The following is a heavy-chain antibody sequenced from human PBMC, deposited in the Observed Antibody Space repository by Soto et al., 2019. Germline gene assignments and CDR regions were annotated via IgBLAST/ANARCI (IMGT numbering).Heavy chain of an antibody. Sequence: PGGSLRLSCAASGFTFSSYAMSWVRQAPGKGLEWVSAISGSGGSTYYADSVKGRFTISRDNSKNTLYLQMNSLRAEDTAVYYCAKDYDVEMATARHYYGMDVWGQGTTVTVSS. D-gene: IGHD5-18*01. CDR2: ISGSGGST. CDR1: GFTFSSYA. V-gene: IGHV3-23*01. CDR3: AKDYDVEMATARHYYGMDV. J-gene: IGHJ6*02.